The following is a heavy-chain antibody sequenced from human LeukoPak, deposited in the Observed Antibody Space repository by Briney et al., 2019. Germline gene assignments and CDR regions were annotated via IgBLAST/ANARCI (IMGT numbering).Heavy chain of an antibody. CDR2: ISYDGKNE. Sequence: PGGSLRPSCAASGFTFSSYAMHWVRQAPGKGLEWVAVISYDGKNEYYTDSVKGRFTISRDNAKNTLYLQMNSLRAEDTAVYYCAKQMAVDYFDYWGQGTLVTVSS. CDR1: GFTFSSYA. J-gene: IGHJ4*02. V-gene: IGHV3-30*18. CDR3: AKQMAVDYFDY. D-gene: IGHD5-24*01.